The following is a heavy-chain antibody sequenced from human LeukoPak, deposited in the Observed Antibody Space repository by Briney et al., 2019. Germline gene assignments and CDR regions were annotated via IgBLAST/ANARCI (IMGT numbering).Heavy chain of an antibody. V-gene: IGHV4-34*01. D-gene: IGHD5-24*01. J-gene: IGHJ4*02. Sequence: SETLSLTCAVYGGSFSGYYWSWIRQPPGKGLEWIGEINHSGSTNYNPSLKSRVTISVDTSKNQFSLKLSSVTAADTAVYYCARVLRDGYNKYFDYWGQGTLVTVSS. CDR1: GGSFSGYY. CDR2: INHSGST. CDR3: ARVLRDGYNKYFDY.